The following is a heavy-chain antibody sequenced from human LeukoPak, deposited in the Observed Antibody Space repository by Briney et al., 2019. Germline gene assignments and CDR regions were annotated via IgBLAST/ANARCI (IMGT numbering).Heavy chain of an antibody. Sequence: GGSLRLSCAASGFTFSSYAMHWVRQAPGKGLEWVAVISYDGSNKYYADSVKGRFTISRDNSKNTLYLQMNSLRAEDTAAYYCARVLRLNCGGDCESDAFDIWGQGTMVTVSS. CDR2: ISYDGSNK. D-gene: IGHD2-21*02. CDR3: ARVLRLNCGGDCESDAFDI. CDR1: GFTFSSYA. V-gene: IGHV3-30*04. J-gene: IGHJ3*02.